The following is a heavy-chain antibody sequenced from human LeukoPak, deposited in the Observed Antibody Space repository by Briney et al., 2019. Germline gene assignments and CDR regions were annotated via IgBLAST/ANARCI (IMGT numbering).Heavy chain of an antibody. J-gene: IGHJ3*02. CDR1: GFTFSDYY. CDR2: IGSSGSAI. V-gene: IGHV3-11*04. Sequence: GGSLRLSCAASGFTFSDYYMSWIRQAPGEGLEWFSYIGSSGSAIYYADSVKGRFTISRDNAKNSLYLQMNSLRAEDTAVYYCARPNLGYCSSTSCPLGAFDIWGQGTMVTVSS. CDR3: ARPNLGYCSSTSCPLGAFDI. D-gene: IGHD2-2*01.